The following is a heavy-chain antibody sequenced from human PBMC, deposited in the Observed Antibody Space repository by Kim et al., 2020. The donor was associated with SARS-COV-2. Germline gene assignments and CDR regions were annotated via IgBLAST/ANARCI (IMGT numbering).Heavy chain of an antibody. CDR1: GDTFSNYA. CDR2: IIPILGRA. J-gene: IGHJ3*02. V-gene: IGHV1-69*04. Sequence: SVKVSCKASGDTFSNYAISWVRQAPGQGLEWMGRIIPILGRANFVQNFQGRVTITADKSTRTVYMELNSLRYEDTAMYYCVITRGTYYDISDDFDIWGQGTMVTVSS. CDR3: VITRGTYYDISDDFDI. D-gene: IGHD3-9*01.